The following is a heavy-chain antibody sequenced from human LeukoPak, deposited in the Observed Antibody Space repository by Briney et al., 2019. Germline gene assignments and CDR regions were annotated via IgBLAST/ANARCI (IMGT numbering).Heavy chain of an antibody. J-gene: IGHJ6*03. CDR3: TTHCGLAVAGDYYYYMDV. CDR1: GFTFSNAW. V-gene: IGHV3-15*01. CDR2: IKSKTDGGTT. D-gene: IGHD6-19*01. Sequence: GGSLRLSCAASGFTFSNAWMSWVRQAPGQGLEWVGRIKSKTDGGTTDYAAPVKGRFIISRDDSKNTLYLQMNSLKTEDTAVYYCTTHCGLAVAGDYYYYMDVWGKGTTVTISS.